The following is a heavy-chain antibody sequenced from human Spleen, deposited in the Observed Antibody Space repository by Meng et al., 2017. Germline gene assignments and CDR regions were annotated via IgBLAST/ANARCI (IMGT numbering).Heavy chain of an antibody. CDR3: ARGAGRIAVGGHIWGY. CDR2: IYSSGTT. D-gene: IGHD6-19*01. V-gene: IGHV4-61*02. Sequence: SETLSLTCTVSGGSISSGGYYWSWIRKPAGKGLEWLGRIYSSGTTNYNPSFKSRVTISADTSKNQFSLRLTSVTAADTAVYYCARGAGRIAVGGHIWGYWGQGTLVTVSS. J-gene: IGHJ4*02. CDR1: GGSISSGGYY.